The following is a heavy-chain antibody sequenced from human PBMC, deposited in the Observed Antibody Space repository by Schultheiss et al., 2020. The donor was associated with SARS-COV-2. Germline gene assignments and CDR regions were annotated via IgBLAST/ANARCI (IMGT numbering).Heavy chain of an antibody. V-gene: IGHV3-23*01. CDR1: GFTFSSYA. CDR3: AKLELRWGSFDY. CDR2: ISGSGGST. Sequence: GGSLRLSCAASGFTFSSYAMSWVRQAPGKGLEWVSAISGSGGSTYYADSVRGRFTISRDNSKNTLYLQMNSLRAEDTAVYYCAKLELRWGSFDYWGQGTLVTVSS. D-gene: IGHD1-7*01. J-gene: IGHJ4*02.